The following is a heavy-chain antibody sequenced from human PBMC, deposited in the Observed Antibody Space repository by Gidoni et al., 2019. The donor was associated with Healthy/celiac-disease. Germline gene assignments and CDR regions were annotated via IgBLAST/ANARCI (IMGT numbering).Heavy chain of an antibody. CDR2: IHPGDSDT. J-gene: IGHJ4*02. CDR3: ARYDFGVDTTFDY. D-gene: IGHD3-3*01. Sequence: KGLEWMGIIHPGDSDTRYRPSFQGQVTISADKSISTAYLQWSSLKAADTAMYYCARYDFGVDTTFDYWGQGTLVTVSS. V-gene: IGHV5-51*01.